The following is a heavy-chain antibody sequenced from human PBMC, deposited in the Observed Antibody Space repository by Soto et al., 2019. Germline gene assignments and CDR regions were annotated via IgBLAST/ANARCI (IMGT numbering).Heavy chain of an antibody. Sequence: QVQLQQWGAGLLKPSETLSLTCAVHGGSFSGYYWSWIRQPPGKGLEWIGEINHSGSTNYNPSLKSRVTISVDTSKNQFSLKLSSVTAADTAVYYCARVGTYDFWSGYKRGYMDVWGKGTTVTVSS. V-gene: IGHV4-34*01. CDR2: INHSGST. CDR3: ARVGTYDFWSGYKRGYMDV. J-gene: IGHJ6*03. D-gene: IGHD3-3*01. CDR1: GGSFSGYY.